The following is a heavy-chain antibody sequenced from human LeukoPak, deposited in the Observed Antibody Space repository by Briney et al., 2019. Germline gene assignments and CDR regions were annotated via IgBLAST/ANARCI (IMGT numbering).Heavy chain of an antibody. V-gene: IGHV3-30*18. CDR3: AKSGCGGTNCYINS. D-gene: IGHD2-2*02. CDR1: GFTFSDYG. Sequence: GGSLRLSCAASGFTFSDYGMHWVRQAPGKGLQWVAVMSYDGSSTFYMDSVKGRFTVSRDNSRKTLYLQMQSLSAEDTALYYCAKSGCGGTNCYINSWGQGTLVIVSS. J-gene: IGHJ4*02. CDR2: MSYDGSST.